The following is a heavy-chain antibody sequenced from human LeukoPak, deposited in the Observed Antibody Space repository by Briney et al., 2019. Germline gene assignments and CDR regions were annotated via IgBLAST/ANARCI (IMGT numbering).Heavy chain of an antibody. CDR3: ARARGLDYYFDY. Sequence: GGSLILSCAASGFTFSSYAMNWVRQAPGKGLEWVSSISSSSSYIYYADSVKGRFTISRDNAKNSLYLQMNSLRAEDTAVYYCARARGLDYYFDYWGQGTLVTVSS. CDR2: ISSSSSYI. J-gene: IGHJ4*02. V-gene: IGHV3-21*01. D-gene: IGHD3/OR15-3a*01. CDR1: GFTFSSYA.